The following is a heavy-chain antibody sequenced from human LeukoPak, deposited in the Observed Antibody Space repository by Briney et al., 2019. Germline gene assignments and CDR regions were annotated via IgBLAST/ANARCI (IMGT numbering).Heavy chain of an antibody. CDR2: MNPNSGNT. CDR1: GYTFTSYY. CDR3: AREYCSSTSCYYYYYGMDV. J-gene: IGHJ6*02. Sequence: ASVKVSCKASGYTFTSYYINWVRQATGQGLEWMGWMNPNSGNTGYAQKFQGRVTMTRNTSISTAYMELSSLRSEDTAVYYCAREYCSSTSCYYYYYGMDVWGQGTTVTVSS. D-gene: IGHD2-2*01. V-gene: IGHV1-8*01.